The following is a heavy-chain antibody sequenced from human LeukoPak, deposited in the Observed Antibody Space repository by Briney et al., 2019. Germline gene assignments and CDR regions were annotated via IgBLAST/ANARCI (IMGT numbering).Heavy chain of an antibody. V-gene: IGHV4-59*05. CDR2: IYYSGST. Sequence: SETLSLTCTVSGGSISSYYWSWIRQPPGKGLEWIGSIYYSGSTYYNPSLKSRVTISVDTSKNQLSLKLSSVTAADTAVYYCSRSYYDSSGYYYLNAFDIWGQGTMVTVSS. D-gene: IGHD3-22*01. CDR1: GGSISSYY. CDR3: SRSYYDSSGYYYLNAFDI. J-gene: IGHJ3*02.